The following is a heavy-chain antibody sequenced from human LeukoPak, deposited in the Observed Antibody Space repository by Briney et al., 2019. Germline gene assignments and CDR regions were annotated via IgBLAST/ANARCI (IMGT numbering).Heavy chain of an antibody. J-gene: IGHJ6*03. D-gene: IGHD3-10*01. Sequence: GGSLRLSCAASGFTFSSYAMSWVRQAPGKGLEWVSAISGSGGSTYYADSVKGRFTISRDNSKNTLYLQMNSLRAEDTAVYYCAQGGSESYYYYMDVWGKGTTVTVSS. CDR1: GFTFSSYA. CDR3: AQGGSESYYYYMDV. CDR2: ISGSGGST. V-gene: IGHV3-23*01.